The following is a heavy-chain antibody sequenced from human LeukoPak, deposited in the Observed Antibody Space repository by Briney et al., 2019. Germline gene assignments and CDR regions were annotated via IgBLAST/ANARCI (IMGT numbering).Heavy chain of an antibody. V-gene: IGHV1-69*13. J-gene: IGHJ4*02. CDR3: ARDGDCSSPSCLYYFDY. D-gene: IGHD2-2*01. CDR1: GGTFSSYA. CDR2: IIPIFGTA. Sequence: ASVKVSCKASGGTFSSYAISWVRQAPGQGLEWIGGIIPIFGTANYAQKFQGRVTITADESTSTAYMELSSLRSEDTAVYYCARDGDCSSPSCLYYFDYWGQGTLVTVSS.